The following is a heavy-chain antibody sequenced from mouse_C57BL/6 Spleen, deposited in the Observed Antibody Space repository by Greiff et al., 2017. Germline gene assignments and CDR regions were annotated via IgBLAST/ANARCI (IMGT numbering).Heavy chain of an antibody. CDR2: INPSNGGT. D-gene: IGHD1-1*01. J-gene: IGHJ4*01. Sequence: QVQLQQPGPELVKPGASVKLSCKASGYTFTSYWMHWVKQRPGQGLEWIGNINPSNGGTNYNEKFKSKATLTVDKSSSTAYMQLSSLTSEDSAVYYCARERAITTVVADYYAMDYWGQGTSVTVSS. CDR3: ARERAITTVVADYYAMDY. V-gene: IGHV1-53*01. CDR1: GYTFTSYW.